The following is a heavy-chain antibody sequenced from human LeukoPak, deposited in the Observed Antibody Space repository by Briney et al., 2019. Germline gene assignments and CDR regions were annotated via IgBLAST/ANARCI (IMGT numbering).Heavy chain of an antibody. J-gene: IGHJ4*02. V-gene: IGHV1-24*01. Sequence: GASVKVSCKVSGYTLTELSMHWVRQAPGKGLEWMGGFDPEDGETIYAQKFQGRVTMTEDTSTDTAYMELSSLRSEDTAVYYCAKVTAMVTLLDYWGQGTLVTVSS. CDR1: GYTLTELS. CDR3: AKVTAMVTLLDY. D-gene: IGHD5-18*01. CDR2: FDPEDGET.